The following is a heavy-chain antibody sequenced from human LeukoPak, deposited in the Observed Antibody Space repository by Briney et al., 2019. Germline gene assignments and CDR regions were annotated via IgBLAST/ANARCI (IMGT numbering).Heavy chain of an antibody. D-gene: IGHD1-1*01. CDR2: ISYDGSNT. CDR3: AKDLFRIPTIDY. V-gene: IGHV3-30*18. J-gene: IGHJ4*02. Sequence: GSLRLSCVASGFTFSTYGMHWVRQAPGKGLEWVAVISYDGSNTYYADSVKGRFTISRDNSKNRLYLQMSSLRAEDTAVYYCAKDLFRIPTIDYWGQGTLVTVSS. CDR1: GFTFSTYG.